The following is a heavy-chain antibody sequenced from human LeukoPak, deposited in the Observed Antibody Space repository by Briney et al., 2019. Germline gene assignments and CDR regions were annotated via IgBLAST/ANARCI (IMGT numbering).Heavy chain of an antibody. CDR3: ARQFDSSSSSGWFDP. V-gene: IGHV5-51*01. J-gene: IGHJ5*02. Sequence: GESLKISCKGSGYSFTSYWIGWVRQMPGKGLEWMGIIYPGDSDTRYSPSFQGQVTISADKSISTAYLQWSGLKASDTAMYYCARQFDSSSSSGWFDPWGQGTLVTVSS. D-gene: IGHD6-6*01. CDR1: GYSFTSYW. CDR2: IYPGDSDT.